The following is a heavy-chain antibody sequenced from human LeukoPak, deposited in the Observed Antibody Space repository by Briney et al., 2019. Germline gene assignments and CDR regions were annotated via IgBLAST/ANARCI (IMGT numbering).Heavy chain of an antibody. CDR3: ARAVWFGELLSPHGEYYFDY. CDR2: INHSGST. V-gene: IGHV4-34*01. D-gene: IGHD3-10*01. Sequence: SETLSLTCAVYGGSFSGYYWSWIRQPPGKGLEWVGEINHSGSTNYNPSLKSRVTISVDTSKNQFSLKLSSVTAADTALYYCARAVWFGELLSPHGEYYFDYWGQGTLVTVSS. CDR1: GGSFSGYY. J-gene: IGHJ4*02.